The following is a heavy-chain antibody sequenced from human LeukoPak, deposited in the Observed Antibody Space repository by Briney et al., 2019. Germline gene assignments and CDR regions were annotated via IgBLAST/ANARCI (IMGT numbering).Heavy chain of an antibody. CDR2: ISYDGSNK. CDR3: ARPQSKWELLSYFDY. D-gene: IGHD1-26*01. CDR1: GFTFSNYA. Sequence: GGSLRLSCAASGFTFSNYAMHRVRQAPGKGLEWVAVISYDGSNKYYTDSVKGRFTISRDNSKNTLYLQMSSLRAEDTSMYYCARPQSKWELLSYFDYWGQGTLVTVSS. J-gene: IGHJ4*02. V-gene: IGHV3-30-3*01.